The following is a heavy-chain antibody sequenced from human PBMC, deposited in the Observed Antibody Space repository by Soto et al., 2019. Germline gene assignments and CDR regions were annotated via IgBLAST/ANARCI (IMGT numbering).Heavy chain of an antibody. CDR1: GGSFSGYY. D-gene: IGHD6-19*01. J-gene: IGHJ3*02. CDR2: INHSGST. Sequence: SETLSLTCAVYGGSFSGYYWSWIRQPPGKGLEWIGEINHSGSTNYNPSLKSRVTISVDTSKNQFSLKLSSVTAADTAVYYCARLAGDSSGWEDAFDIWGQGTMVTVSS. V-gene: IGHV4-34*01. CDR3: ARLAGDSSGWEDAFDI.